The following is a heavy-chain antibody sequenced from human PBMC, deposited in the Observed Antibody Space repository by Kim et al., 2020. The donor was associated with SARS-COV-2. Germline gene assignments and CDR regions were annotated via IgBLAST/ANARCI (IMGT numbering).Heavy chain of an antibody. J-gene: IGHJ4*02. V-gene: IGHV1-2*06. CDR3: ARAKDCSGGSCYSRYYFDY. Sequence: ASVKVSCKASGYTFTGYYMHWVRQAPGQGLEWMGRINPNSGGTNYAQKFQGRVTMTRDTSISTAYMELSRLRSDDTAVYYCARAKDCSGGSCYSRYYFDYWGQGTLVTVSS. CDR1: GYTFTGYY. D-gene: IGHD2-15*01. CDR2: INPNSGGT.